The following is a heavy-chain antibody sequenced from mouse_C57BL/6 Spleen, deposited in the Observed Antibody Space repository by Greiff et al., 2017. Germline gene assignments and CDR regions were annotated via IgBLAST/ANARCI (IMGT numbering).Heavy chain of an antibody. CDR1: GYTFTSYW. Sequence: VQLQQPGAELVRPGTSVKLSCKASGYTFTSYWMHWVKQRPGQGLEWIGVIDPSDSYTNYNQKFKGKATLTVDTSSSTAYMQLSSLTSEDSAVYDCARSYYGSYYYAMDYWGQGTSVTVSS. CDR3: ARSYYGSYYYAMDY. CDR2: IDPSDSYT. D-gene: IGHD1-1*01. J-gene: IGHJ4*01. V-gene: IGHV1-59*01.